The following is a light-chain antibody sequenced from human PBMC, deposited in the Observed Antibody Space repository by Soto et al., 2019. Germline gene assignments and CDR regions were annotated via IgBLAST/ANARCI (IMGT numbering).Light chain of an antibody. CDR1: QSVLYSSNNKYY. J-gene: IGKJ1*01. V-gene: IGKV4-1*01. Sequence: DIVMTQSPDSLAVSLGERATINCKSSQSVLYSSNNKYYLAWYQQKPGQPPKLLIYWASIRETGVPDRFSGSGSATEFSLTISSLQAGDVAVYYCQQYYITPPTFGQGTKVEIK. CDR2: WAS. CDR3: QQYYITPPT.